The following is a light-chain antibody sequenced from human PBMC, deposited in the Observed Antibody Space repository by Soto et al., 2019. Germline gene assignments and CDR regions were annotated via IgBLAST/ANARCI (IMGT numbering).Light chain of an antibody. V-gene: IGKV3-20*01. J-gene: IGKJ1*01. CDR1: QSVSSAY. CDR2: AAS. CDR3: QQYGSSSTWT. Sequence: EIVLTQSPGTLSLSPGERATLSCRSSQSVSSAYLAWYQHKPGQPPTLLIYAASSRVTCIPDWFSGSGSGADFTLTISRLEPEDFAVYYCQQYGSSSTWTFGQGTKVEIK.